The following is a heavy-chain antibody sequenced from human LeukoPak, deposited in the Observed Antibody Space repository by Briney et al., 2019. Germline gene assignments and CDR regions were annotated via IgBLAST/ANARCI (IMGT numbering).Heavy chain of an antibody. J-gene: IGHJ6*02. CDR3: ARAGKGATTQYHGMDV. CDR1: GFTFSSYT. D-gene: IGHD5-12*01. V-gene: IGHV3-30-3*01. CDR2: ISDDGSTK. Sequence: AGGSLRLSCAASGFTFSSYTMYWVRQAPGKGLEWVAIISDDGSTKYYADPVKGRFTISRDNSKNTLYLQMNSLRDEDTAVYYCARAGKGATTQYHGMDVWGQGTTVTVSS.